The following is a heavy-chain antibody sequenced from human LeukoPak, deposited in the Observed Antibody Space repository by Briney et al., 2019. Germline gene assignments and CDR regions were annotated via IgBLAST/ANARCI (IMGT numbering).Heavy chain of an antibody. CDR3: ARDRSRSSWFSPPYYYYGMDV. CDR1: GGSISSGGYS. Sequence: SETLSLTCAVSGGSISSGGYSWSWIRQPPGKGLEWIGYIYHSGSTYYNPSLKSRVTISVDRSKNQFSLKLSSVTAADTAVYYCARDRSRSSWFSPPYYYYGMDVWGQGTTVTVSS. V-gene: IGHV4-30-2*01. CDR2: IYHSGST. J-gene: IGHJ6*02. D-gene: IGHD6-13*01.